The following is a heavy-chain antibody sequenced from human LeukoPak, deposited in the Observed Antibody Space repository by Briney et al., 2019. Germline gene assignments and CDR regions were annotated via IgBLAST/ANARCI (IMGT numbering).Heavy chain of an antibody. J-gene: IGHJ6*04. D-gene: IGHD3-10*02. CDR3: AELGTMIGGV. V-gene: IGHV3-21*01. CDR1: GFTFSSYS. CDR2: IGSSSSYI. Sequence: GGSLRLSCAASGFTFSSYSMNWVRQAPGKGLEWVSSIGSSSSYIYYADSVKGRFTISRDNAKNSLYLQMNSLRAEDTAVYYCAELGTMIGGVWGKGTTVTISS.